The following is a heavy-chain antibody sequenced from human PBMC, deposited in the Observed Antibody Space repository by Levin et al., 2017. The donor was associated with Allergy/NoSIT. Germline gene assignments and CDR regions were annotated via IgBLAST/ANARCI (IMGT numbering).Heavy chain of an antibody. J-gene: IGHJ3*01. Sequence: RGESLKISCKGSGYSFSSYWIGWVRQMPGKGLEWMGIIYPGDSDTRYSPSFQGQVTISADKSISTAYLQWGSLKASDNAMYYCARQRYSNGIDAFDVWGQGTMVTVSS. CDR2: IYPGDSDT. V-gene: IGHV5-51*01. D-gene: IGHD5-18*01. CDR3: ARQRYSNGIDAFDV. CDR1: GYSFSSYW.